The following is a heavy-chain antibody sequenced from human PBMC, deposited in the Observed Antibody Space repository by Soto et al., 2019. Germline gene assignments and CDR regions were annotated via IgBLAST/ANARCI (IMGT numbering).Heavy chain of an antibody. Sequence: SVKVSCKASGGPYSKYSISWVRRAPGQGLEWMGRIIPIFDITNYAQKFQGRVTITADKSTSTVYMDLSSLRSEDTAVYYCARVTYGSGSYFHSPNWFDPWGQGTLVTVSS. CDR2: IIPIFDIT. V-gene: IGHV1-69*02. J-gene: IGHJ5*02. CDR3: ARVTYGSGSYFHSPNWFDP. D-gene: IGHD3-10*01. CDR1: GGPYSKYS.